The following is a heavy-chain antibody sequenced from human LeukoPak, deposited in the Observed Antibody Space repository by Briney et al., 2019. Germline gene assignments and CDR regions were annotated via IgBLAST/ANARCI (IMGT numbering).Heavy chain of an antibody. CDR3: ARQYYDFWSGYLERYYYYMDV. J-gene: IGHJ6*03. CDR1: GFTFSSYG. Sequence: GGSLRLSCAASGFTFSSYGMHWVRQAPGKGLEWVAFIRYDGSNKYYADSVKGRFTISRDNSKNTLYLQMNSLRAEDTAVYYCARQYYDFWSGYLERYYYYMDVWGKGNTVTVSS. V-gene: IGHV3-30*02. D-gene: IGHD3-3*01. CDR2: IRYDGSNK.